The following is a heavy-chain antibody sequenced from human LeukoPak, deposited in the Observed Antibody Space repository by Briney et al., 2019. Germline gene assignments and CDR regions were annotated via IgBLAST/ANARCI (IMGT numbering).Heavy chain of an antibody. CDR2: INSDGSTT. D-gene: IGHD5-12*01. V-gene: IGHV3-74*01. CDR1: GFTFSTYW. J-gene: IGHJ4*02. CDR3: ASASGYDFNFDY. Sequence: PGGSLRLSCADSGFTFSTYWMHWVRQAPGKGLVWFSRINSDGSTTSDADSVKGRFTISRDNSNNTLYLQMNSLRAEDTAVYYCASASGYDFNFDYWGQGTLVTVSS.